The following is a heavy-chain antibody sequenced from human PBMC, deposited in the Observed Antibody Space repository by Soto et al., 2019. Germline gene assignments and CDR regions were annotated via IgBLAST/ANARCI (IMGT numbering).Heavy chain of an antibody. CDR3: ARHFYDCSSTSCTDAFDI. J-gene: IGHJ3*02. V-gene: IGHV4-39*01. CDR1: GGSISSSSYY. D-gene: IGHD2-2*01. CDR2: IYYSGST. Sequence: PSETLSLTCTVSGGSISSSSYYWGWIRQPPGKGLEWIGSIYYSGSTNYNPSLKSRVTISVDTSKNQFSLKLSSVTAADTAVYYCARHFYDCSSTSCTDAFDIWGQGTMVTVSS.